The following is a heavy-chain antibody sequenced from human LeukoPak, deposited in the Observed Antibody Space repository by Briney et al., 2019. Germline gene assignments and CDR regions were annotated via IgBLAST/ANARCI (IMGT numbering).Heavy chain of an antibody. Sequence: GGSLRLSCAGSGFTCSDYWVDWVRQAPGEGLEWVSVIYSGGSTYYADSVKGRFTISRDNSKNTLYLQMNSLRAEDTAVYYCARDRGYFDYWGQGTLVTVSS. CDR2: IYSGGST. D-gene: IGHD3-10*01. V-gene: IGHV3-53*01. J-gene: IGHJ4*02. CDR3: ARDRGYFDY. CDR1: GFTCSDYW.